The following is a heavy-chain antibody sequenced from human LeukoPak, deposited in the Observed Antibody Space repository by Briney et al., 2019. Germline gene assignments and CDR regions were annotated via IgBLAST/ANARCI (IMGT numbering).Heavy chain of an antibody. V-gene: IGHV3-23*01. D-gene: IGHD3-22*01. CDR1: GFTFSNYA. CDR2: IRSSGGST. J-gene: IGHJ4*02. CDR3: AKRKDLSGCFFDY. Sequence: PGGSLRLSCAASGFTFSNYAMAWVRLAPGRGLEWVSTIRSSGGSTYYADSVKGRFTVSRDSSKNTLFLQMNSLRAEDTAVYHCAKRKDLSGCFFDYWGQGTRVTVSS.